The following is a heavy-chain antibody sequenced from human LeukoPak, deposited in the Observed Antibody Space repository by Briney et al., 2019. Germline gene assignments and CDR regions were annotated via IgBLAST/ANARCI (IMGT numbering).Heavy chain of an antibody. J-gene: IGHJ4*02. V-gene: IGHV1-69*13. CDR1: GGTFSSYA. Sequence: SVKVSCKASGGTFSSYAISWVRQAPGQGLEWMGGIIPIFGTANYAQKFQGRVTITADEATNTAYMELSSLRSEETAVYYCARDQGIVLLYFDWGQGTLVTVSS. CDR3: ARDQGIVLLYFD. CDR2: IIPIFGTA. D-gene: IGHD3-9*01.